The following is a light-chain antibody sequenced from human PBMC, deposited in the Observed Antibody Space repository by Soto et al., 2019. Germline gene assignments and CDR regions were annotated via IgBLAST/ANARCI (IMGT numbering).Light chain of an antibody. CDR3: QQSYSNIS. CDR2: AAS. J-gene: IGKJ1*01. CDR1: QSISSY. V-gene: IGKV1-39*01. Sequence: DIQMTHSPSSLSASVGDRVTITCRASQSISSYLNWYQQKPGKAPKLLIYAASSLQSGVPSRLSGSGSAKDFTLKISSLQPEDFATYYGQQSYSNISFGKGTKVDIX.